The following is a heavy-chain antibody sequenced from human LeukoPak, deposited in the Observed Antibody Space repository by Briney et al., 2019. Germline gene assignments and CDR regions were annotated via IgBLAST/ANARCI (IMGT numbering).Heavy chain of an antibody. J-gene: IGHJ5*02. D-gene: IGHD2-15*01. Sequence: ASVKVSCKASGYTFTGYGISWVRQAPGPGLEWMGWFSAYNCNTNYAQKLQGRVTMTTDKSTSTAYMELRSLRSDDTAVYYCARDLRTCSGGSCPNWFDPWGQGTLVTVSS. CDR2: FSAYNCNT. CDR1: GYTFTGYG. CDR3: ARDLRTCSGGSCPNWFDP. V-gene: IGHV1-18*01.